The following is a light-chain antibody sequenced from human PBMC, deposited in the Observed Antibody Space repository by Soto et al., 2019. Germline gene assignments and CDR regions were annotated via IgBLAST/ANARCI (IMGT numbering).Light chain of an antibody. CDR1: SSNIGNNY. V-gene: IGLV1-51*01. J-gene: IGLJ2*01. CDR3: RTWEYSPRAGV. Sequence: QSVLTQPPSVSAAPGQKVTISCSGSSSNIGNNYVSWYQQLPGTAPKLLIYDNNKRPSGIPDRFSGSKSGTSATLGITGLPTGEEADFYCRTWEYSPRAGVFGGGTQPPVL. CDR2: DNN.